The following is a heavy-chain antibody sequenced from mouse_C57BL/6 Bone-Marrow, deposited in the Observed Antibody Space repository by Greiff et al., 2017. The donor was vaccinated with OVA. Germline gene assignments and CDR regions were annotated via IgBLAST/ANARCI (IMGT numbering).Heavy chain of an antibody. Sequence: QVQLQQPGAELVMPGASVKLSCKASGYTFTSYWMHWVKQRPGQGLEWIGEIDPSDSYTNYNQKFKGKSTLTVDKSSITAYMQLSSLTAEDSAVYYCARSRWLPGYFDVWGTGTTVTVSS. CDR2: IDPSDSYT. CDR1: GYTFTSYW. D-gene: IGHD2-3*01. CDR3: ARSRWLPGYFDV. J-gene: IGHJ1*03. V-gene: IGHV1-69*01.